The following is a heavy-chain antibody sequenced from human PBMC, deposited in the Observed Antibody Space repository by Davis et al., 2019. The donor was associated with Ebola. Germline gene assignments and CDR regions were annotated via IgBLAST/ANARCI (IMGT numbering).Heavy chain of an antibody. V-gene: IGHV3-23*01. J-gene: IGHJ5*02. Sequence: PGGSLRLSCAASGFTFSSFTMSWVRQAPEKGLEWVSGISGSGGNTYYADSVKGRFTISRDNSKNTLYLQMNSLRAEDTALYYCAKDAPLRPHWFDPWGQGTLVTVSS. D-gene: IGHD3-16*01. CDR3: AKDAPLRPHWFDP. CDR2: ISGSGGNT. CDR1: GFTFSSFT.